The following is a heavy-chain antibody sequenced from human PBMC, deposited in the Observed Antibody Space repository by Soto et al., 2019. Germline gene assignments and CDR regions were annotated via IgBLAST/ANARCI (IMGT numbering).Heavy chain of an antibody. V-gene: IGHV1-2*02. CDR3: ARKYSRWAAFDI. CDR2: INPNSGGT. D-gene: IGHD2-15*01. CDR1: GYTFTGYY. J-gene: IGHJ3*02. Sequence: ASVKVSCKASGYTFTGYYMHWVRQAPGQGLEWMGWINPNSGGTNYAQKFQGRVTMTRDTSISTAYMELSRLRSDDTAVYYCARKYSRWAAFDICGQRTMVTVSS.